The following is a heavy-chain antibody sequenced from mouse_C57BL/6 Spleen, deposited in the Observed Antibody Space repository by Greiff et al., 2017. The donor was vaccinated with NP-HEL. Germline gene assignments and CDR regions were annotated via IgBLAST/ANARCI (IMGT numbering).Heavy chain of an antibody. Sequence: EVQVVESGGGLVKPGGSLKLSCAASGFTFSDYGMHWVRQAPEKGLEWVAYISSGSSTIYYSDTVKGRFTISRDNAKNTLFLQMTSLRSEDTAMYYCARHYYGTSSFDYWGQGTTLTVSS. D-gene: IGHD1-1*01. CDR2: ISSGSSTI. J-gene: IGHJ2*01. CDR1: GFTFSDYG. V-gene: IGHV5-17*01. CDR3: ARHYYGTSSFDY.